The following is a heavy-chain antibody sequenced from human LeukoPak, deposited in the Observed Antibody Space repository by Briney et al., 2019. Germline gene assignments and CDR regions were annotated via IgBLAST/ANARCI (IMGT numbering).Heavy chain of an antibody. Sequence: ASVTVSCKASGYTFTNYDINWVRQATGQGLEWMGWMNPNSGNTGYPQKFQDRVTMTRDTSISTAYMELSSLRSEDTAVYYCARVYGPIDYWGQGTLVIVSS. V-gene: IGHV1-8*01. CDR1: GYTFTNYD. CDR3: ARVYGPIDY. D-gene: IGHD2-8*01. J-gene: IGHJ4*02. CDR2: MNPNSGNT.